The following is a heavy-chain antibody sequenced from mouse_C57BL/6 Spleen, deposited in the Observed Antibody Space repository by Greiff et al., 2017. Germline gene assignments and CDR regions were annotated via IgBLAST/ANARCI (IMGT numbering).Heavy chain of an antibody. Sequence: EVQVVESGGDLVKPGGSLKLSCAASGFTFSSYGMSWVRQTPDKRLEWVATISSGGSCTYYPDSVKGRFTISRDNAKNTLYLQMSSLKSEDTAMYYCARQGYYGSGPFAYWGQGTLVTVSA. V-gene: IGHV5-6*01. D-gene: IGHD1-1*01. J-gene: IGHJ3*01. CDR1: GFTFSSYG. CDR3: ARQGYYGSGPFAY. CDR2: ISSGGSCT.